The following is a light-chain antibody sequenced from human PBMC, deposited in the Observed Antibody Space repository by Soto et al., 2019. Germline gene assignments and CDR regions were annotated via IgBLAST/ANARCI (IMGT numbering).Light chain of an antibody. CDR2: QDT. J-gene: IGLJ2*01. Sequence: SYELTQPPSVSVSPGQTASITCSGDKLGTKYACWYQQKPGQSPVLVIYQDTKRPSGILERFAGSNSGNTATLTISGTQAMDEADYYCQAWDRSTVVFGGGTKLTVL. CDR3: QAWDRSTVV. CDR1: KLGTKY. V-gene: IGLV3-1*01.